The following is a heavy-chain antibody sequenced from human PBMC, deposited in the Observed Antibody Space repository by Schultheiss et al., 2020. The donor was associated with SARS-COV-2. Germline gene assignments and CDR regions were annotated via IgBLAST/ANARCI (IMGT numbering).Heavy chain of an antibody. V-gene: IGHV3-33*08. CDR1: GFLFTSFG. D-gene: IGHD6-25*01. CDR2: IWYDGSNK. Sequence: GSLRLSCAASGFLFTSFGMHWVRQAPGKGLEWVAVIWYDGSNKYYADSVKGRFTISRDNSKNTLYLQMHSLRVEDTAVYYCARVMAIGGSYGMDVWGQGTTVTVSS. CDR3: ARVMAIGGSYGMDV. J-gene: IGHJ6*02.